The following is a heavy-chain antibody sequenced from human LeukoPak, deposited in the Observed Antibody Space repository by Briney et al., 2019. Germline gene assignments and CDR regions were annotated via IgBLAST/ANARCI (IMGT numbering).Heavy chain of an antibody. D-gene: IGHD1-1*01. Sequence: GESLKISCKVSGYSFTTYWIGWVRQMPGKGLEWMGIINPRDSDTKYSPSFRGQVTISVDKSISTAYLQWSSLKASDPAMYYCARQSVDGRYTFDYWGQGTLVTVSS. V-gene: IGHV5-51*01. CDR1: GYSFTTYW. J-gene: IGHJ4*02. CDR3: ARQSVDGRYTFDY. CDR2: INPRDSDT.